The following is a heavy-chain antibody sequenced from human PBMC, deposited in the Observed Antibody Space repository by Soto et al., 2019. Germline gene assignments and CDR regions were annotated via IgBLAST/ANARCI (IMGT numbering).Heavy chain of an antibody. D-gene: IGHD3-3*01. V-gene: IGHV4-31*03. Sequence: PSETLSLTCTVSGGSISSGGYYLSWIRQHPGKGLEWIGYIYYSGSTYYNPSLKSRVTISVDTSKNQFSLKLSSVTAADTAVYYCARVIRGDFWSGSHWSWFDPWGQGTLVTVSS. CDR2: IYYSGST. CDR1: GGSISSGGYY. CDR3: ARVIRGDFWSGSHWSWFDP. J-gene: IGHJ5*02.